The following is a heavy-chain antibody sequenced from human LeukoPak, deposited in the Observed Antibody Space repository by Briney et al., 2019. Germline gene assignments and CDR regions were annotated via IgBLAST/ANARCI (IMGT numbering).Heavy chain of an antibody. Sequence: SETLSLTCTVSGGSISSYYWSWIRQPPGKGLEWIGYIYYSGSTNYSPSLKSRVTISVDTSKNQFSLKLSSVTAADTAVYYCARGGNSGPSFDYWGQGTLVTVSS. CDR2: IYYSGST. CDR1: GGSISSYY. D-gene: IGHD4-23*01. CDR3: ARGGNSGPSFDY. V-gene: IGHV4-59*01. J-gene: IGHJ4*02.